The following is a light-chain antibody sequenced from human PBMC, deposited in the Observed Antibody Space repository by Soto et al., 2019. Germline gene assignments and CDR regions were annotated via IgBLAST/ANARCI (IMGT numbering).Light chain of an antibody. Sequence: QSALAQPASVSGSPGQSITISCAGTNRDVGGYNYVSWYQQYPGKAPKLIIYEVSHRPSGVSNRFSGSKSDNTASLTISGLQAEDEADYYCSSYTSISTLYVFGTGTKVTVL. CDR3: SSYTSISTLYV. CDR1: NRDVGGYNY. CDR2: EVS. V-gene: IGLV2-14*01. J-gene: IGLJ1*01.